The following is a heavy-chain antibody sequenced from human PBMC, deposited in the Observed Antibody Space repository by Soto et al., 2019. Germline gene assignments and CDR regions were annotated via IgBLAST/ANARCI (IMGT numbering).Heavy chain of an antibody. CDR2: IYYSGST. V-gene: IGHV4-39*01. Sequence: SETLSLTCTVSGVSISSSSYYWGWIRQPPGKGLEWIGSIYYSGSTYYNPSLKSRVTISVDTSKNQFSLKLSSVTAADTAVYYCARRAGYCSGGSCYDWFDPWGQGTLVTVSS. CDR1: GVSISSSSYY. J-gene: IGHJ5*02. D-gene: IGHD2-15*01. CDR3: ARRAGYCSGGSCYDWFDP.